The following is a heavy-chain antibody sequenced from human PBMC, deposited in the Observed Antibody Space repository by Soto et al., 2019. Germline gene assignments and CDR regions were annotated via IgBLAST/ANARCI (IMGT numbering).Heavy chain of an antibody. CDR3: ARSIVVVTALDY. J-gene: IGHJ4*02. Sequence: QVQLVQSGAEEKKPGASVKVSCKASGYTFTSYAMHWVRQAPGQRLEWMGWSNAGNGNTKYSQKFQGRVTITRDTSAIAACMALSRLRAEGTAVYYCARSIVVVTALDYWGQGTLVTVSS. D-gene: IGHD2-21*02. CDR2: SNAGNGNT. CDR1: GYTFTSYA. V-gene: IGHV1-3*05.